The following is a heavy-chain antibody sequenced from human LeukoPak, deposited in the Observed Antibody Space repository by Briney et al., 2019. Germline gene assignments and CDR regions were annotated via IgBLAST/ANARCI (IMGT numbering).Heavy chain of an antibody. CDR3: AREGRVSGYDFDC. CDR2: INSDGSSI. D-gene: IGHD5-12*01. J-gene: IGHJ4*02. CDR1: GFTFSIYW. V-gene: IGHV3-74*03. Sequence: PGGSLRLSCAASGFTFSIYWMHWGRQAPGKGLGWGSRINSDGSSITYADSVKGRFTISRDNAKNTLYLQMNSLRVEDTAVYYCAREGRVSGYDFDCWGQGTLVTVSS.